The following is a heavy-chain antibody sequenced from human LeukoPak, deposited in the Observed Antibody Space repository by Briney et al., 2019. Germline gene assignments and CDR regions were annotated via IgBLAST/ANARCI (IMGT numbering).Heavy chain of an antibody. J-gene: IGHJ4*02. V-gene: IGHV5-51*01. D-gene: IGHD3-10*01. Sequence: GESLKISCRTSGYSFTSYWFGWVRQIPGKGLEWMGLIFPGDSETRYSPSFQGQVTLSVDKSLTPAYLRWASLKASGTPMYYCARQAGSGTYYFEYWGQGTPVTVSS. CDR2: IFPGDSET. CDR3: ARQAGSGTYYFEY. CDR1: GYSFTSYW.